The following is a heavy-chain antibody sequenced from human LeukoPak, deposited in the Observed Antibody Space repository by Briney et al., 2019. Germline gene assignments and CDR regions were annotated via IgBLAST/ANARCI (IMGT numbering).Heavy chain of an antibody. CDR2: IIGSAVNT. CDR1: RLTVSSYA. Sequence: GRSLRLSSAASRLTVSSYAMSWVSQAPGKGLEWVSTIIGSAVNTYYADSVKGRFTISRDDSKSTVYLQMNSLRAEDTAVYSCAKYTSGTSYRGLDQWGQGTLVTVSS. J-gene: IGHJ4*02. CDR3: AKYTSGTSYRGLDQ. D-gene: IGHD3-10*01. V-gene: IGHV3-23*01.